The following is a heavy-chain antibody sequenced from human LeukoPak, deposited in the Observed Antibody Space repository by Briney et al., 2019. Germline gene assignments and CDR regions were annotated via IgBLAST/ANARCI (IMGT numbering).Heavy chain of an antibody. J-gene: IGHJ6*03. CDR3: WSYYDILTGYRGDYYYMDV. Sequence: PSETLSLTCTVSGGSVSGFYWSWIRQPPGKGLEWIGSVYYSGGTNYNPSLKSRVAISADTSKNQFSLKLSSVTASDTAVYYCWSYYDILTGYRGDYYYMDVWGKGTTVTVSS. V-gene: IGHV4-59*02. CDR1: GGSVSGFY. D-gene: IGHD3-9*01. CDR2: VYYSGGT.